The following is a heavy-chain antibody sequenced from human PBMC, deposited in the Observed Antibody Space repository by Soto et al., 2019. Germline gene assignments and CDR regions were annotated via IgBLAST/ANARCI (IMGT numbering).Heavy chain of an antibody. D-gene: IGHD6-19*01. Sequence: ASVKVSCKASGCTFTGYYMHWVRQAPGQGLEWMGWINPNSGGTNYAQKFQGRVTMTGDTSISTAYMELSRLRSDDTAVYYCARKALAVGGLSYYGMDVWGPGTTVTVSS. CDR1: GCTFTGYY. CDR3: ARKALAVGGLSYYGMDV. J-gene: IGHJ6*02. CDR2: INPNSGGT. V-gene: IGHV1-2*02.